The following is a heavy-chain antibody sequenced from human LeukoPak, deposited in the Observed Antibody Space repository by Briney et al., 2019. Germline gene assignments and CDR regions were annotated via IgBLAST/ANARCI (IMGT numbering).Heavy chain of an antibody. CDR1: GGSFSGYY. J-gene: IGHJ4*02. Sequence: SETLSLTCAVYGGSFSGYYWSWIRQPPGKGLEWIGEINHSGSTNYNPSLKSRVTISVDTSKNQFSLKLSSVTAADTAVYYCTRGAAYHDFWSGYLDRPMDYFDYWGQGTLVTVSS. CDR3: TRGAAYHDFWSGYLDRPMDYFDY. V-gene: IGHV4-34*01. D-gene: IGHD3-3*01. CDR2: INHSGST.